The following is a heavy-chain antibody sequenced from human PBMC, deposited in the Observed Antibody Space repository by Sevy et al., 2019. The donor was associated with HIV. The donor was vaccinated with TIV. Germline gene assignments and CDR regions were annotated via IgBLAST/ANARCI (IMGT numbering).Heavy chain of an antibody. J-gene: IGHJ6*02. Sequence: GGSLRLSCAASGFTFSDYYMSWIRQAPGKGLEWISYISGSDSTIYYADSVKGRFNISRDNARNSLYLQMNSLRAEDTVVYYCARDHVKDGDLGDYYYYGFDVWGQGTTVTVSS. D-gene: IGHD4-17*01. CDR3: ARDHVKDGDLGDYYYYGFDV. CDR2: ISGSDSTI. CDR1: GFTFSDYY. V-gene: IGHV3-11*01.